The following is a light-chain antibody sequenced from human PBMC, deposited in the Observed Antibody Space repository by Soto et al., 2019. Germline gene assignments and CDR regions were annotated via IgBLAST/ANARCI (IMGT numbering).Light chain of an antibody. J-gene: IGKJ1*01. CDR1: QDISSY. CDR2: AAS. V-gene: IGKV1-39*01. Sequence: DIQMTQSPSSLSASLGDRVTITCRANQDISSYLVWYQHKLGKAPKLLIHAASTLASGVPSRFSGSESGTDFTLTISGLDHEDSATYYCLQSYRTPWTFGQGTKVEI. CDR3: LQSYRTPWT.